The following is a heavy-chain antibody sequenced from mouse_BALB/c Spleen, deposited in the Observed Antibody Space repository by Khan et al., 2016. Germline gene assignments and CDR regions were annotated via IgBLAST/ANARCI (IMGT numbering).Heavy chain of an antibody. CDR1: GYSFTSYT. V-gene: IGHV1-4*01. CDR3: ARYSTTVVAPLDY. D-gene: IGHD1-1*01. Sequence: QVQLQQPGAELARPGASVKMSCKASGYSFTSYTMHWVKQRPGQGLEWLGFINPSSSYTNYNQNFKDKATLTADKSSSTAYMQLSSLTSEDSAVXFCARYSTTVVAPLDYWGQGTTLTVSS. CDR2: INPSSSYT. J-gene: IGHJ2*01.